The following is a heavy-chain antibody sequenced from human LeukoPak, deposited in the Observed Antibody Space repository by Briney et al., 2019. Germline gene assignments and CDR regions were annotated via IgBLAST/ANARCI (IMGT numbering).Heavy chain of an antibody. CDR2: IYPSDSNT. Sequence: GASLQISCKGSGSSFTTYWIGWGRQLPGKGLEWMGIIYPSDSNTRYSPSFQGQVSFSADKSINTAYLQWSSLKAADTAMYCCARPRTAGSGYDGFDIWGQGTVVTVSS. D-gene: IGHD3-10*01. V-gene: IGHV5-51*01. CDR3: ARPRTAGSGYDGFDI. CDR1: GSSFTTYW. J-gene: IGHJ3*02.